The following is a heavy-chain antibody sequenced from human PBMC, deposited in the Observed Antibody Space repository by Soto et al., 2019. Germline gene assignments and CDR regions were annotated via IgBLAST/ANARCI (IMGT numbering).Heavy chain of an antibody. J-gene: IGHJ6*02. CDR2: ISYDGSNK. Sequence: GGSLRLSCAASGFTFSSYGMHWVRQAPGKGLEWVAVISYDGSNKYYADSVKGRFTISRDNSKNTLYLQMNSLRAEDTAVYYCAKVRGKLGYCSSTSCPNYYYGMDVWGQGTTVTVSS. CDR3: AKVRGKLGYCSSTSCPNYYYGMDV. D-gene: IGHD2-2*01. CDR1: GFTFSSYG. V-gene: IGHV3-30*18.